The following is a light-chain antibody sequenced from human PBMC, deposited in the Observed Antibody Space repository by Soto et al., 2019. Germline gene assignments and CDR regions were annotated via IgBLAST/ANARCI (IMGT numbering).Light chain of an antibody. CDR3: QQYGSTPPYT. J-gene: IGKJ2*01. CDR1: QSVSSSY. Sequence: EIVLTQSPGTQSLSPGERATLFCRASQSVSSSYLVWYQQKPGQAPRLLISGASVRATGIPDRFIGSGSGTDFILTISRLEPEDFAVYYCQQYGSTPPYTFGQGTKLEI. V-gene: IGKV3-20*01. CDR2: GAS.